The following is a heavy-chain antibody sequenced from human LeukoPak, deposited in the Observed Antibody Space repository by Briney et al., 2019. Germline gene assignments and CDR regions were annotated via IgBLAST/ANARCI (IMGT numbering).Heavy chain of an antibody. Sequence: GGSLRLSCAASGFTFSSYWMHWVRQAPGKGLVWVSRINTDGSSTSYADSVKGRFTISRDNAKNTLYLQMNSLRAEDTAVYYCATEQRLIFGARKGFDYWGQGTLVTDSS. D-gene: IGHD3-3*01. CDR2: INTDGSST. J-gene: IGHJ4*02. CDR3: ATEQRLIFGARKGFDY. CDR1: GFTFSSYW. V-gene: IGHV3-74*01.